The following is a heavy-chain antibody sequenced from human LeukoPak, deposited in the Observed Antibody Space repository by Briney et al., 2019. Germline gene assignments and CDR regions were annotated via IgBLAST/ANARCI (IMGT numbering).Heavy chain of an antibody. Sequence: GGSLRLPCAASGFTFSTYGMSWVRQAPGKGLEWLSYISSSRSTIYYGDSVKGRFTISRDNAKNSLYLQMNSLRDEDTALYYCARAMYYYDSSGGLGAFDIWGQGTMVTVSS. CDR1: GFTFSTYG. D-gene: IGHD3-22*01. J-gene: IGHJ3*02. V-gene: IGHV3-48*02. CDR2: ISSSRSTI. CDR3: ARAMYYYDSSGGLGAFDI.